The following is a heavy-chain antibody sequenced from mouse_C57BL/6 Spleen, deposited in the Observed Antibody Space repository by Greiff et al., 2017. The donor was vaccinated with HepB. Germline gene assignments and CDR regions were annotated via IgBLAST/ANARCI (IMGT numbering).Heavy chain of an antibody. CDR2: IYPRDGST. CDR1: GYTFTSYD. D-gene: IGHD2-3*01. V-gene: IGHV1-85*01. J-gene: IGHJ4*01. CDR3: ARVIYEGFYDAMDY. Sequence: QVQLQQSGPELVKPGASVKLSCKASGYTFTSYDINWVKQRPGQGLEWIGWIYPRDGSTKYNEKFKGKATVTVDKSSSTAYMELHSLTSEDSAVYFCARVIYEGFYDAMDYWGQGTSVTVSS.